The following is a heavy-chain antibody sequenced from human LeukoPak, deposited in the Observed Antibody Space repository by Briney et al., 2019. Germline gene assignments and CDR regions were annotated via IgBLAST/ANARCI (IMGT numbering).Heavy chain of an antibody. J-gene: IGHJ4*02. Sequence: TSETLSLTCTVSGGSISSYYWSWIRQPPGKGLEWIGYIYYSGSTNYNPSLKSRVTISVDTSKNQFSLKLSSVTAADTAVYYCARHGGGRYSSGEGDYWGQGTLVTVSS. CDR3: ARHGGGRYSSGEGDY. D-gene: IGHD6-19*01. CDR2: IYYSGST. CDR1: GGSISSYY. V-gene: IGHV4-59*08.